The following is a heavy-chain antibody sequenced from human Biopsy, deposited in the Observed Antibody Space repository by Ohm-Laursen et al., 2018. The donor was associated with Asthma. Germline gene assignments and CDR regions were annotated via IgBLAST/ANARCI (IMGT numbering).Heavy chain of an antibody. CDR1: GDSFSNYA. J-gene: IGHJ6*02. CDR2: LIPVLGTP. Sequence: VKISCKASGDSFSNYAISWVRQAPGQGLEWMGGLIPVLGTPDHAQMFEGRVTITADESTSTAYMELSSLSSEDTAVYYCARGYSGSDRIVYYYSGLEVWGQGTTVTVSS. V-gene: IGHV1-69*13. D-gene: IGHD5-12*01. CDR3: ARGYSGSDRIVYYYSGLEV.